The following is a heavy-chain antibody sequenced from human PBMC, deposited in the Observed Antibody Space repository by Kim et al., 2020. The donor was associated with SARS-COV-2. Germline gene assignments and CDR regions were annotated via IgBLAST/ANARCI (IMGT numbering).Heavy chain of an antibody. CDR3: ARDNAIDWGRYYYDSSGYVPFDY. CDR2: ISSSSSYI. Sequence: GGSLRLSCAASGFTFSSYSMNWVRQAPGKGLEWVSSISSSSSYIYYADSVKGRFTISRDNAKNSLYLQMNSLRAEDTAVYYCARDNAIDWGRYYYDSSGYVPFDYWGQGTLVTVSS. J-gene: IGHJ4*02. D-gene: IGHD3-22*01. V-gene: IGHV3-21*01. CDR1: GFTFSSYS.